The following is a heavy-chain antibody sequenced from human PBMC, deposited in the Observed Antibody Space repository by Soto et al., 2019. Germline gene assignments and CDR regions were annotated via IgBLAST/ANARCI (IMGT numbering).Heavy chain of an antibody. CDR2: MNPNSGNT. CDR1: ESSLMNYD. CDR3: VRMASSGTLNWFDP. Sequence: ASVKVYCKGSESSLMNYDISWVRQATGQGLEWMGWMNPNSGNTGYALKFQGRVSMTRNTSIYTVYLELSSLASDDTAVYYCVRMASSGTLNWFDPWGQGTLVTVSS. D-gene: IGHD1-1*01. J-gene: IGHJ5*02. V-gene: IGHV1-8*01.